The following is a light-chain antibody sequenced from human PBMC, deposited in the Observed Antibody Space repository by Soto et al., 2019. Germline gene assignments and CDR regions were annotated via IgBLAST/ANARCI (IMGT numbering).Light chain of an antibody. J-gene: IGLJ3*02. CDR2: EVS. CDR3: SSARRDNTWV. CDR1: SSDIGASTF. Sequence: QSVLTQPAPVSESPGQSITISCTGTSSDIGASTFVSWYQQHPGKAPKLLIYEVSNRPSGISNRFSGSKSANTASLTISGLQAEDEADYYCSSARRDNTWVFGGGTKVTVL. V-gene: IGLV2-14*03.